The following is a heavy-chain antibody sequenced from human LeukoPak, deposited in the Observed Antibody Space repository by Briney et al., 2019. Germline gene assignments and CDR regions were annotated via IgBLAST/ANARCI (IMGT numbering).Heavy chain of an antibody. Sequence: GGSLRLSCAASGFTFSSYAMSWVRQAPGKGLEWVSAISGSGGSTYYADSVKGRFTISRDNSKNTLYLQMNSLRAEDTAVYYCAKTNVEQRLVNGFDYWGQGTLVTVSS. CDR1: GFTFSSYA. V-gene: IGHV3-23*01. CDR2: ISGSGGST. CDR3: AKTNVEQRLVNGFDY. D-gene: IGHD6-19*01. J-gene: IGHJ4*02.